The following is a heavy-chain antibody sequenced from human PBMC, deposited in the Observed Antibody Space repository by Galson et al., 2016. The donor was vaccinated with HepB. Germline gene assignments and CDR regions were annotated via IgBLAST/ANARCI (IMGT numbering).Heavy chain of an antibody. V-gene: IGHV3-21*01. CDR1: GFTFSTYA. CDR2: LGGSGGDK. CDR3: ARDNGEPYFHY. Sequence: SLRLSCAASGFTFSTYAMSWVRQAPGEGLEWVSGLGGSGGDKHYADSLKGRFTISRDNAKNSLYLQMNSLRAEDTAVYYCARDNGEPYFHYWGQGTLVTVSS. D-gene: IGHD2-8*01. J-gene: IGHJ4*02.